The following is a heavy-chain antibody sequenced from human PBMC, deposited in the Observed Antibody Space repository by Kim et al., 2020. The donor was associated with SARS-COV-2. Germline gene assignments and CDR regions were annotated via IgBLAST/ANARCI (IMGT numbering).Heavy chain of an antibody. V-gene: IGHV3-21*01. CDR3: ARDLAPSIAGGKY. D-gene: IGHD6-6*01. Sequence: YADSVKGRFTISRDNAKNSLYLQMNSLRAEDTAVYYCARDLAPSIAGGKYWGQGTLVTVSS. J-gene: IGHJ4*02.